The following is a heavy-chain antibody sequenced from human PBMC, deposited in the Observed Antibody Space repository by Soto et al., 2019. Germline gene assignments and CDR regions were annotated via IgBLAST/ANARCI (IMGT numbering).Heavy chain of an antibody. CDR1: GFTFSSYS. CDR2: ISSSSSTI. CDR3: ASTRRYFDWLLDY. J-gene: IGHJ4*02. D-gene: IGHD3-9*01. V-gene: IGHV3-48*01. Sequence: EVQLVESGGGLVQPGGSLRLSCAASGFTFSSYSMNWVRQAPGKGLEWVSYISSSSSTIYYADSVKGRFTISRDNAKNSLYLQMYSLRAEDTAVYYCASTRRYFDWLLDYWGQGTLVTVSS.